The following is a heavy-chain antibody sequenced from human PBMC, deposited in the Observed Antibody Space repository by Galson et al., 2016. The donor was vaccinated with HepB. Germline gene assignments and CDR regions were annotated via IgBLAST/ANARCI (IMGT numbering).Heavy chain of an antibody. J-gene: IGHJ6*04. CDR1: GFTFRDYG. Sequence: SLRLSCAASGFTFRDYGMTWVRQAPGKGLEVVSRISRSGDSTDYADSVKGRFTISRDNSKNTLSLQMNSLTADDTAIHYCVQGSTAPAVWGKGTTVTVSS. D-gene: IGHD2-2*01. V-gene: IGHV3-23*01. CDR3: VQGSTAPAV. CDR2: ISRSGDST.